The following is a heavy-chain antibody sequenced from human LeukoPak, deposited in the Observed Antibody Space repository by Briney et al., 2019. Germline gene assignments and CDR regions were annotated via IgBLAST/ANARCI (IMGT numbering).Heavy chain of an antibody. CDR2: IYYSGST. V-gene: IGHV4-39*01. CDR1: GGSISSSSSY. Sequence: SETLSLTCTVSGGSISSSSSYWGWIRQPPGKGLGWIGSIYYSGSTYYNPSLKSRVTISVDTSKNQFSLKLSSVTAADTAVYYCARRGGYNYGFDYWGQGTLVTVSS. J-gene: IGHJ4*02. D-gene: IGHD5-18*01. CDR3: ARRGGYNYGFDY.